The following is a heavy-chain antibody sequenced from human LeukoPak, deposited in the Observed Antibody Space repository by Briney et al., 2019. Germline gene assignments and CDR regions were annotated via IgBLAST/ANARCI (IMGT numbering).Heavy chain of an antibody. CDR3: ARVDFWSGYYPLDY. V-gene: IGHV3-7*01. CDR2: IKKDGSEK. J-gene: IGHJ4*02. D-gene: IGHD3-3*01. CDR1: GFTFSSYW. Sequence: GGSLRLSCAASGFTFSSYWMSWVRQAPGKGLEWVANIKKDGSEKYHVDSVKGRFTISRDNAKNSLYLQMNSLRAEDTAVYYCARVDFWSGYYPLDYWGQGTLVTVSS.